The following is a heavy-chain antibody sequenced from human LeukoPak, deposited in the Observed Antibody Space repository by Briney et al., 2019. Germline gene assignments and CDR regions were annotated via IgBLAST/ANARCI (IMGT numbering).Heavy chain of an antibody. Sequence: ASVKVSCKASGYTFTSYDINWMRQATGQGLEWMGWMNPNSGNTGYAHKFQGRVTMTRNTSISTAYMGLSSLRSEDTAVYYCARDYGGNSADFDYWGQGTLVTVSS. CDR1: GYTFTSYD. CDR3: ARDYGGNSADFDY. V-gene: IGHV1-8*01. CDR2: MNPNSGNT. D-gene: IGHD4-23*01. J-gene: IGHJ4*02.